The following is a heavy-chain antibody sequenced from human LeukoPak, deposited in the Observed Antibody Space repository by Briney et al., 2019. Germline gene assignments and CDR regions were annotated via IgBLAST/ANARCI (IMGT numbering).Heavy chain of an antibody. CDR3: ARAYCSGGSCYPFDY. J-gene: IGHJ4*02. CDR1: GFTFSSFW. Sequence: GGSLRLSCAASGFTFSSFWMNWVRQAPGKGLEWVSSISSSSSYIYYADSVKGRFTISRDNAKNSLYLEMNSLRAEDTAVYYCARAYCSGGSCYPFDYWGQGTLVTVSS. D-gene: IGHD2-15*01. V-gene: IGHV3-21*01. CDR2: ISSSSSYI.